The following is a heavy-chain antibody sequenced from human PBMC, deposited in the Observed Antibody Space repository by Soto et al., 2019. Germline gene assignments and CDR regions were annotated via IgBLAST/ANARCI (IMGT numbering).Heavy chain of an antibody. J-gene: IGHJ6*03. CDR2: IYYSGST. D-gene: IGHD3-9*01. CDR3: AREREVRYTRGYYYYYMDV. CDR1: GGSISSGGYY. Sequence: QVQLQESGPGLVKPSQTLSLTCTVSGGSISSGGYYWSWIRQHPGKGLEWIGYIYYSGSTYYNPYLKSRVTISVDTSKNQFSLKLSSVTAADTAVYYCAREREVRYTRGYYYYYMDVWGKGTTVTVSS. V-gene: IGHV4-31*03.